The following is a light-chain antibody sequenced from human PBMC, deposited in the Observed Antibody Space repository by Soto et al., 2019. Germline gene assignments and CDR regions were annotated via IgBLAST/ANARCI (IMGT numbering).Light chain of an antibody. V-gene: IGKV3-15*01. CDR1: QSVSTN. J-gene: IGKJ5*01. Sequence: IVSPESPATLSLSPGERATLSCRASQSVSTNLAWYQQKPGQAPRLLIYGASSRATGIAVRFSGSGSGTEFTLTISSLQSEDFAVYYCQQYNNWPLTFGQGTRLEIK. CDR2: GAS. CDR3: QQYNNWPLT.